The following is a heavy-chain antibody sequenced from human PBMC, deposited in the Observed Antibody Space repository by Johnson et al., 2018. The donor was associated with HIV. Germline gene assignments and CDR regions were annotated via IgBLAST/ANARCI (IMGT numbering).Heavy chain of an antibody. CDR2: INADGRST. CDR1: GFTFGRYW. CDR3: ASEVEAFDM. Sequence: VQLVESGGGLVQPGGSLRLSCAASGFTFGRYWMHWVRQAPGKGLVWVSRINADGRSTTYADSVKGRFTISRDNAQNTLYLQMNSLRAEDPAVYYCASEVEAFDMWGQGTLVTFSS. V-gene: IGHV3-74*02. J-gene: IGHJ3*02.